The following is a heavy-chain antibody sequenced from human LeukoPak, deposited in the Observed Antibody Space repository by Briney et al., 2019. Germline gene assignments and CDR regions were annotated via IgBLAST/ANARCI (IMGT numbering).Heavy chain of an antibody. D-gene: IGHD5-24*01. CDR3: AKAEMATITGY. CDR2: ISGSGGST. J-gene: IGHJ4*02. V-gene: IGHV3-23*01. CDR1: GFTFSSYA. Sequence: GGSLRLSCAASGFTFSSYAMSWVRQAPGKGLEWVSAISGSGGSTYYADTVKGRFTISRDNSKNTLYLQMNSLRAEDTAVYYCAKAEMATITGYWGQGTLVTVSS.